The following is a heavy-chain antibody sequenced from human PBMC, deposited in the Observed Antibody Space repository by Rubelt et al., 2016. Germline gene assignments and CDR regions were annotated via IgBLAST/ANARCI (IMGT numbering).Heavy chain of an antibody. J-gene: IGHJ4*02. V-gene: IGHV4-34*01. CDR1: GGSFSGYY. CDR2: INHSGST. CDR3: ARGYCTNGVCYGGDY. Sequence: QVQLQQWGAGLLKPSETLSLTCAVYGGSFSGYYWSWIRQPPGKGLEWIGEINHSGSTDYHPSLKSRVTISVDTSKNQFSLKLSSVTAADTAVYYCARGYCTNGVCYGGDYWGQGTLVTVSS. D-gene: IGHD2-8*01.